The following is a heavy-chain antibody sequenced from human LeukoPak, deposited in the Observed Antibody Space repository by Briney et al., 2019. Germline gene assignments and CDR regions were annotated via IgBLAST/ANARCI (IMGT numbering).Heavy chain of an antibody. D-gene: IGHD2-8*01. Sequence: GGSLRLSCAASGFTFSSYAMHWVRQAPGKGLEWVAVISYDGSNKYYADSVKGRFTISRDNSKNTLYLQMNSLRAEDTAVYYCAREGIVLIGDYYYYMDVWGKGTTVTVSS. J-gene: IGHJ6*03. CDR1: GFTFSSYA. CDR3: AREGIVLIGDYYYYMDV. CDR2: ISYDGSNK. V-gene: IGHV3-30-3*01.